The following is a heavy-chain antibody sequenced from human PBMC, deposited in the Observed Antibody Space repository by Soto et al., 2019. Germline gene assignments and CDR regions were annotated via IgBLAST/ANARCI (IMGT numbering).Heavy chain of an antibody. CDR3: TLGSWSAETFDI. CDR2: ILPMLDIT. Sequence: QVQLVQSGAEVKKPGSSVKVSCKASGGTFSTYTIIWVRQAPGQGLEWMGRILPMLDITNSAQRFQGRVTITADKSTRTAYLELSSLRYEHTAVYYCTLGSWSAETFDIWGRGTMVTVSS. D-gene: IGHD6-13*01. V-gene: IGHV1-69*02. J-gene: IGHJ3*02. CDR1: GGTFSTYT.